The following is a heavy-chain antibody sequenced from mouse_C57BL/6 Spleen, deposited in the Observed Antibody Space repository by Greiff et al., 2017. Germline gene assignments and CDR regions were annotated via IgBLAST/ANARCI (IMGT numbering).Heavy chain of an antibody. V-gene: IGHV1-50*01. D-gene: IGHD3-2*02. CDR3: ARKGSSGYVGFAY. CDR2: IDPSDSYT. Sequence: QVQLQQPGAELVKPGASVKLSCKASGYTFTSYWMQWVKQRPGQGLEWIGEIDPSDSYTNYSHKFKGKDTLTVDTSSSTAYMQLSSLTSEDSAVYYGARKGSSGYVGFAYWGQGTLVTVSA. J-gene: IGHJ3*01. CDR1: GYTFTSYW.